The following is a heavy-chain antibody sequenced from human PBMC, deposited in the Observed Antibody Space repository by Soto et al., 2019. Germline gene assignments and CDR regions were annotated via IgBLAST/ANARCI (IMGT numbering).Heavy chain of an antibody. CDR1: GDSVTSSGHH. J-gene: IGHJ4*02. V-gene: IGHV4-61*03. CDR3: ATFYAGFGDRRQ. Sequence: QVQLQESGPGLVKPSETLSLTCTVSGDSVTSSGHHWSWIRQPPGKGLEWGGQFQHGGSSNYNPSLGHRLTTSFDTSKNHFSLRLTSVTAADTAVYSCATFYAGFGDRRQWGQGTLVTVSS. D-gene: IGHD2-21*01. CDR2: FQHGGSS.